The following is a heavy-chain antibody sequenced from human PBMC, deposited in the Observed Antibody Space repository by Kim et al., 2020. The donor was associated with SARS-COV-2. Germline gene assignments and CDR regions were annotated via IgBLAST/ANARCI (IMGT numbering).Heavy chain of an antibody. CDR2: IKEDGSDT. V-gene: IGHV3-7*01. CDR1: GFTFSNYW. Sequence: GGSLRLSCVASGFTFSNYWMSWVRQAPGKGLEWVASIKEDGSDTYYVDSVTGRFTISRDNAKNSLYLQMNSLRAEDTAVYYCARDQFRFLDYWGQGNLVTVSS. J-gene: IGHJ4*02. CDR3: ARDQFRFLDY.